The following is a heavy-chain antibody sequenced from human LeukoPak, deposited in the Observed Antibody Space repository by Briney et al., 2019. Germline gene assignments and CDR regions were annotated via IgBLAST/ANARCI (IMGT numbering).Heavy chain of an antibody. Sequence: GASVKVSCKASGYTFTGYFVHWVRQAPGQGLQWMGWIKPNTGGTNYAQKFQGRVTMSRDNAKNSLYLQMNSLRAEDTAVYYCARATTYDILAGYFDYWGQGTLVTVSS. D-gene: IGHD3-9*01. CDR2: IKPNTGGT. V-gene: IGHV1-2*02. CDR3: ARATTYDILAGYFDY. CDR1: GYTFTGYF. J-gene: IGHJ4*02.